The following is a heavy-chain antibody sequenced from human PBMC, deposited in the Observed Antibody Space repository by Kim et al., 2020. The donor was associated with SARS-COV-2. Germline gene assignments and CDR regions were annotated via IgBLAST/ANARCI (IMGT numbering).Heavy chain of an antibody. V-gene: IGHV1-2*02. Sequence: TKYAQKFQDRVTMTRDTSIITVYMELTRLGSDDTAVYYCARIDHSSGSDYWGQGTLVTVSS. D-gene: IGHD3-22*01. CDR2: T. CDR3: ARIDHSSGSDY. J-gene: IGHJ4*02.